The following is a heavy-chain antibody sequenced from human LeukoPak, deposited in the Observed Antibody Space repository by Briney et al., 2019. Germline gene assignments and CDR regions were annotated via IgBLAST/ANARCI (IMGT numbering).Heavy chain of an antibody. V-gene: IGHV3-11*05. J-gene: IGHJ4*02. Sequence: KPGGSLRLSCAASGFTFSDYYMSLIRQAPGKGLEWVSYISISSSYTKYADSVKGRFTISRDNAKKSLYLQMNSLRADDSAVYYCARDRAPSGFYLGDFYYWGQGALVTVSS. CDR2: ISISSSYT. D-gene: IGHD3-22*01. CDR1: GFTFSDYY. CDR3: ARDRAPSGFYLGDFYY.